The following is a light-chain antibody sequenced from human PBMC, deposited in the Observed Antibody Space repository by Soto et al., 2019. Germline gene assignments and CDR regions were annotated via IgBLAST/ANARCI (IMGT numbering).Light chain of an antibody. Sequence: DIEWTQSPSSLSAPVGDTVTISCRASQTVRSYLNWYQQKVGQAPRLLIYFISRLQTGVPSRFSGSGSGRDFTLTITSPQPEDSATYYCQQAYSRPITFGQGTRLEIK. CDR3: QQAYSRPIT. CDR1: QTVRSY. J-gene: IGKJ5*01. V-gene: IGKV1-39*01. CDR2: FIS.